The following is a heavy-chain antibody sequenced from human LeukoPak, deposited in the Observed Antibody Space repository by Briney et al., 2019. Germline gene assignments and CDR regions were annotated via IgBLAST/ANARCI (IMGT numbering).Heavy chain of an antibody. CDR1: GGSISSYY. J-gene: IGHJ3*02. D-gene: IGHD1-26*01. CDR3: ARDFEGGGSYSGHDAFDI. V-gene: IGHV4-59*01. CDR2: IYYIGST. Sequence: PSETLSLTCTVSGGSISSYYWSWIRQPPGKGLEWIGYIYYIGSTNYNPSLKSRVTISVDTSKNQFSLKLSSVTAADTAVYYCARDFEGGGSYSGHDAFDIWGQGTMVTVSS.